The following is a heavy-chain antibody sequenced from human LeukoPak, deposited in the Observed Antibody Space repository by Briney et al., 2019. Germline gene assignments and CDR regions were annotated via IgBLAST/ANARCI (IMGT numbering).Heavy chain of an antibody. Sequence: GGSLRLSCAASGFTFSSYAMHWVRQAPGKGLEYVSAISSNGGSTYYANSVKGRFTISRDNSKNTLHLQMGSLRAEDMAVYYCARGYSSSWYYFDYWGQGTLVTVSS. CDR2: ISSNGGST. CDR3: ARGYSSSWYYFDY. D-gene: IGHD6-13*01. J-gene: IGHJ4*02. CDR1: GFTFSSYA. V-gene: IGHV3-64*01.